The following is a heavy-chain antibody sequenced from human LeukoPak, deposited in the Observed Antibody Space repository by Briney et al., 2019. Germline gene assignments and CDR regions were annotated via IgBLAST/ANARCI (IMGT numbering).Heavy chain of an antibody. CDR1: GGSLSSDGYY. CDR2: IYYTGST. J-gene: IGHJ5*02. CDR3: ARGTGGAAAADFDP. V-gene: IGHV4-31*03. D-gene: IGHD6-13*01. Sequence: SETLSLTCTVSGGSLSSDGYYWSWIRQHPGKGLEWIGSIYYTGSTYYNPSLKSRATISVDTSKNHFSLKLTSVTAADTAVYYCARGTGGAAAADFDPWGQGTLVTVSS.